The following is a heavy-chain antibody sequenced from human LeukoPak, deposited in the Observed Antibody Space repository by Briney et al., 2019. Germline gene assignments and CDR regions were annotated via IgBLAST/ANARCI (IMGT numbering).Heavy chain of an antibody. J-gene: IGHJ5*02. Sequence: SETLSLTCTVSGGSISSSSYYWGWIRQPPGKGLEWIGSIYYSGSTYYNPSLKSRVTISVDTSKNQFSLKLSSVTAADTAVYYCRGVAVAGNWFDPWGQGTLVTVSS. CDR2: IYYSGST. CDR1: GGSISSSSYY. D-gene: IGHD6-19*01. CDR3: RGVAVAGNWFDP. V-gene: IGHV4-39*01.